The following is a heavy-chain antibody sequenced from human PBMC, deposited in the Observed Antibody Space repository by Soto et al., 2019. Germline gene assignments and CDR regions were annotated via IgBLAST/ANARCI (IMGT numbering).Heavy chain of an antibody. J-gene: IGHJ5*02. CDR3: AHTAGPNWFDP. Sequence: QITLKESGPTLVKPTQTLTLICTFSEFSLSTTGVGVGWSRKPPGKALEWLALIYWDDDKRYSPSLKSRLTITKDTSKNQVVLTMTNVDLVDTATYYCAHTAGPNWFDPWGQGTLVTVSS. CDR2: IYWDDDK. CDR1: EFSLSTTGVG. V-gene: IGHV2-5*02.